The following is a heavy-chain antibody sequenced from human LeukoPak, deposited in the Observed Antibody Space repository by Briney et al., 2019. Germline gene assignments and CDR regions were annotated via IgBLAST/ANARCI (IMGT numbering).Heavy chain of an antibody. CDR3: AKNSGSYLNKWFDP. V-gene: IGHV4-59*08. CDR2: IYYSGST. Sequence: PSETLSLTCTVSGGSISSSFWTWLRQPPGKGLEWIGNIYYSGSTNYNPSFKSRVTISVDTSKNQFSLNLTSVTAADTAVYYCAKNSGSYLNKWFDPWGQGVLVTVSS. J-gene: IGHJ5*02. D-gene: IGHD3-10*01. CDR1: GGSISSSF.